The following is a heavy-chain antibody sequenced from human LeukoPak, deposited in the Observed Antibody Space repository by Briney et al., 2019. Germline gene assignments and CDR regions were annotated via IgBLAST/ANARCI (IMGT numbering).Heavy chain of an antibody. J-gene: IGHJ4*02. V-gene: IGHV3-53*01. CDR1: GFTVSNNY. D-gene: IGHD6-19*01. CDR3: VYSSAWLFFDH. Sequence: GGSLRLSCAASGFTVSNNYMTWVRQAPGKGLEWVSVIYRGGGTYYADSVKGRFTISRDNSKNTLDLQMNSLRAEDTAVYYCVYSSAWLFFDHWGQGTLVTVSS. CDR2: IYRGGGT.